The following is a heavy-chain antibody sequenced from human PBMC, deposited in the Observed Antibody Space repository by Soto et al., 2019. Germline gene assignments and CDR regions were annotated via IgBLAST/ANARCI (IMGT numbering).Heavy chain of an antibody. CDR1: GGSISSRGYY. Sequence: SETLSLTCTVSGGSISSRGYYGGWIRQPPGKGLEWIGKIYHSGSTNYNPSLKSRVTISVDTSKNQFSLKLSSVTAADTAVYYCARGRAVAGIYYYGMDVWGQGTTVTVSS. J-gene: IGHJ6*02. V-gene: IGHV4-39*07. CDR2: IYHSGST. CDR3: ARGRAVAGIYYYGMDV. D-gene: IGHD6-19*01.